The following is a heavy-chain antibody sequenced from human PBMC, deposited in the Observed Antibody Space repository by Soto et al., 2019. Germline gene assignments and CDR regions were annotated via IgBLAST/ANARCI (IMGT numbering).Heavy chain of an antibody. Sequence: EVQLVESGGGLVQPGGSLRLSCAASGFTFSSYAMHWVRQAPGKGLEYVSAITSNGGNTDYASSVKGRFTISRDNSNNTLYLEMGILRAEDMAVYYCSRRTPFGYGMDVWGQGTTVTVS. V-gene: IGHV3-64*01. CDR1: GFTFSSYA. D-gene: IGHD2-15*01. J-gene: IGHJ6*02. CDR2: ITSNGGNT. CDR3: SRRTPFGYGMDV.